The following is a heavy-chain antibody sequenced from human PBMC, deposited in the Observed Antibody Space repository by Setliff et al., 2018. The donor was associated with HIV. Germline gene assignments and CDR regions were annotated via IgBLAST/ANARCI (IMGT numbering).Heavy chain of an antibody. V-gene: IGHV5-51*01. D-gene: IGHD3-22*01. CDR3: ARHGYNDSRGYFDY. Sequence: PGESLKISCQASGYKFYTSWIGWVRQMPGKGLEWMGIIHPGDSDTRYSPSFQGHVAFSVDTSISTAYLHWSSLKASDTAMYYCARHGYNDSRGYFDYWGQGALVT. CDR2: IHPGDSDT. CDR1: GYKFYTSW. J-gene: IGHJ4*02.